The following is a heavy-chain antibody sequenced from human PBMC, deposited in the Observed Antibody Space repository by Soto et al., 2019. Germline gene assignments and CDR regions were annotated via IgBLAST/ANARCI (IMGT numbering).Heavy chain of an antibody. J-gene: IGHJ4*02. CDR2: INAGNGNT. CDR3: ARAVAVPADFDY. CDR1: GYTFTGYA. V-gene: IGHV1-3*05. Sequence: QVQLVQTRAKEKKPGASVKVSCKASGYTFTGYAMHWVRQAPGQRLEWMGWINAGNGNTKYSQKFQGRVTITRDTSASIAYMELSSLRSEDTAVYYCARAVAVPADFDYWGQGTLVTVSS. D-gene: IGHD6-19*01.